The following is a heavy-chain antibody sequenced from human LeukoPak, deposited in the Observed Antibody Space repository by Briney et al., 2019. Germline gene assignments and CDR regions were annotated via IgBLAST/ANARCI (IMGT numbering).Heavy chain of an antibody. CDR1: VFTFSSYG. D-gene: IGHD1/OR15-1a*01. CDR3: GRIAINANNGMDV. Sequence: GRSLRLSCAASVFTFSSYGMHWVRQAPGKGLEWVAVISYDGSNKYYADSVKGRFTISRDNSKNTLYLQMNSLRTEDTAVYYCGRIAINANNGMDVWGQGTTVTVSS. V-gene: IGHV3-30*03. J-gene: IGHJ6*02. CDR2: ISYDGSNK.